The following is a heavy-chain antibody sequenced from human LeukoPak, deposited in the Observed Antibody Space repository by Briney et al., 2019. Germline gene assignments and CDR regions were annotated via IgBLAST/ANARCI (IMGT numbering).Heavy chain of an antibody. J-gene: IGHJ4*02. Sequence: SVKVSCKASGGTFSSYAISWVRQAPGQGLEWMGGIIPIFGTANYAQKFQGRVTITADKSTSTAYMELSSLRSEDTAVYYCARDTYYYGSGSYTRNFDYWGQGTLVTVSS. CDR3: ARDTYYYGSGSYTRNFDY. CDR1: GGTFSSYA. CDR2: IIPIFGTA. V-gene: IGHV1-69*06. D-gene: IGHD3-10*01.